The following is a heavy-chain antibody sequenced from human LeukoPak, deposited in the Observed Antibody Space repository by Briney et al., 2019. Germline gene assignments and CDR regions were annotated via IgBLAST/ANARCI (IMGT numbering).Heavy chain of an antibody. D-gene: IGHD4-17*01. J-gene: IGHJ4*02. CDR3: ARTTSLTASGYDY. V-gene: IGHV1-8*03. CDR1: VYTFTTYH. CDR2: MNPYSGDR. Sequence: ASVTVSFTSSVYTFTTYHINWVRQATGQGLAWLGWMNPYSGDRGYAQTFQGRLSITSDTSISTAYMELSSLRSDDTAVYFCARTTSLTASGYDYWGQGTLVTVSS.